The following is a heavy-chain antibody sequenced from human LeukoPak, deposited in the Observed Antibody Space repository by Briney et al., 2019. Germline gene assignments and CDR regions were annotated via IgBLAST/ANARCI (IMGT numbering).Heavy chain of an antibody. D-gene: IGHD5-18*01. V-gene: IGHV1-18*01. CDR2: ISAYNGNT. CDR1: GYTFTSYG. J-gene: IGHJ3*02. Sequence: GASVKVSCKASGYTFTSYGISWVRQAPGQGLERMGWISAYNGNTDYAQKLQGRVTMTTDTSTSTAYMELRSLRSDDTAVYYCARDVDTAMVRSAFDIWGQGTMVTVSS. CDR3: ARDVDTAMVRSAFDI.